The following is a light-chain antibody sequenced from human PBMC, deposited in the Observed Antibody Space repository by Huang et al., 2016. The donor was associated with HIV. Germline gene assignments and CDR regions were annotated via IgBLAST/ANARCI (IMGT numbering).Light chain of an antibody. V-gene: IGKV1-39*01. CDR3: QQSYSTPIT. Sequence: DIQMTQSPSSLSASVGDRVTITCRASQNINSYLNWYHQRPGKAPKLLIYAASSLQSGVPSRFSGSGSGTDFTLTISSLQPEDFATYYCQQSYSTPITFGPGTKVDIK. CDR2: AAS. J-gene: IGKJ3*01. CDR1: QNINSY.